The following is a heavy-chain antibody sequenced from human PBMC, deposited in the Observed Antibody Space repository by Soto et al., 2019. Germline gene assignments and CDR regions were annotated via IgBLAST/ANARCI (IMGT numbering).Heavy chain of an antibody. Sequence: GGSLRLSCAASGFTFSSYGMHWVRQAPGKGLEWVAVISYDGSNKYYADSVKGRFTISRDNSKNTLYLQMNSLRAEDTAVYYCAKEGGIQLWRDFDYSPTPDYWGQGTLVTVSS. CDR2: ISYDGSNK. J-gene: IGHJ4*02. CDR1: GFTFSSYG. D-gene: IGHD5-18*01. CDR3: AKEGGIQLWRDFDYSPTPDY. V-gene: IGHV3-30*18.